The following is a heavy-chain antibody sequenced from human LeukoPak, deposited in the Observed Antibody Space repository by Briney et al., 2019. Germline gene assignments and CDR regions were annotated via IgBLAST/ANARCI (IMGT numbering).Heavy chain of an antibody. CDR1: GYTFTSYG. CDR3: ARDSYYDFWSGYYTYDY. J-gene: IGHJ4*02. V-gene: IGHV1-18*01. D-gene: IGHD3-3*01. CDR2: ISAYNGNT. Sequence: GASVKVSCKASGYTFTSYGISWVRQAPGQGLEWMGWISAYNGNTNYAQKLQGRVTMTTDTSTSTAYTELRSLRSDDTAVYYCARDSYYDFWSGYYTYDYWGQGTLVTVSS.